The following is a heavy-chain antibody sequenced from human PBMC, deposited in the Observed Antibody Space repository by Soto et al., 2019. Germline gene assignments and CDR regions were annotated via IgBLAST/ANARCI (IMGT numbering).Heavy chain of an antibody. D-gene: IGHD3-10*01. J-gene: IGHJ5*02. CDR2: IYYSGST. CDR3: ARWGQGFGERTFLYNPPSTSNWFDP. Sequence: LSLTCTVSGGSISSGDYYWSWIRQPPGKGLEWIGYIYYSGSTYYNPSLKSRVTISVDTSKNQFSLKLSSVTAADTAVYYCARWGQGFGERTFLYNPPSTSNWFDPWGQGTLVTVSS. CDR1: GGSISSGDYY. V-gene: IGHV4-30-4*01.